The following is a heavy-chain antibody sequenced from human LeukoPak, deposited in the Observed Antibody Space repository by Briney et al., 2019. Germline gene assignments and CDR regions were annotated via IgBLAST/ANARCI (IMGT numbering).Heavy chain of an antibody. CDR3: AKWAPGPYIAAAGRVDY. Sequence: GGSLRLSCAASGFTFSSYAMSWVRQAPGKGLEWVSAISGSGGSTYYADSVKGRFTISRDNSKDTLYLQMNSLRAEDTAVYYCAKWAPGPYIAAAGRVDYWGQGTLVTVSS. J-gene: IGHJ4*02. D-gene: IGHD6-13*01. CDR1: GFTFSSYA. CDR2: ISGSGGST. V-gene: IGHV3-23*01.